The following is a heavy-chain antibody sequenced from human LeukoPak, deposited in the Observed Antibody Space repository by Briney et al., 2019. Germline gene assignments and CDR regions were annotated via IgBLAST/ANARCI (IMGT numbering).Heavy chain of an antibody. CDR1: RGTFSSYA. J-gene: IGHJ6*03. V-gene: IGHV1-69*13. CDR2: SIPSFGTA. CDR3: ATRGDTAMVIHYYYYYYMDV. Sequence: GASVTVSCKASRGTFSSYAIGWVRQAPGRGLEWMGGSIPSFGTANYAQKFQGRVTITADESTSTAYMELSSLRSEDTAVYYCATRGDTAMVIHYYYYYYMDVWGKGTTVTISS. D-gene: IGHD5-18*01.